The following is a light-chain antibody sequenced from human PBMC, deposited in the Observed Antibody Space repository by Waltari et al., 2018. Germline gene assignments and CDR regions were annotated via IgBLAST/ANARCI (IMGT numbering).Light chain of an antibody. CDR3: QQGST. CDR1: QAFSRD. Sequence: DIQLTQFPAFLSASVGDKVTITCRASQAFSRDLVWYQQKPGRAPKLLILETSTLQNGVPSRCSGSGSGTEFTLKITGLQPEDFATFYCQQGSTFGQGTRLDIK. J-gene: IGKJ5*01. V-gene: IGKV1-9*01. CDR2: ETS.